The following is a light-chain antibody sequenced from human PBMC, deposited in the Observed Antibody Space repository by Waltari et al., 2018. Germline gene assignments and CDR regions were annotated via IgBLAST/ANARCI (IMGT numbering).Light chain of an antibody. J-gene: IGLJ3*02. CDR3: AAWDDSLSGPRV. CDR1: SSNIGSNY. CDR2: KNN. Sequence: QSVLTQPPSASGTPGQRVTISCSGSSSNIGSNYVYWYQQLPGTAPKPLNDKNNQLPSGVPHRFSGSKSGTSTSLAISGLRSEDEADYYCAAWDDSLSGPRVFGGGTKLTVL. V-gene: IGLV1-47*01.